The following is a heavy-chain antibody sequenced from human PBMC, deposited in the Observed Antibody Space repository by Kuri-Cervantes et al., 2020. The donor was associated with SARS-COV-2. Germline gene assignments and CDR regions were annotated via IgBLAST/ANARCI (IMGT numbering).Heavy chain of an antibody. Sequence: SVKVSCKSSGGTFSNHAISWVRQAPGQGLEWMGGILPILDAANYAQKFQGRVTITADESTSTAYMELSSLRSEDTAVYYCARNPHSLTSYYYYYMDVWGKGTTVTVSS. J-gene: IGHJ6*03. CDR1: GGTFSNHA. CDR3: ARNPHSLTSYYYYYMDV. CDR2: ILPILDAA. V-gene: IGHV1-69*13. D-gene: IGHD1-14*01.